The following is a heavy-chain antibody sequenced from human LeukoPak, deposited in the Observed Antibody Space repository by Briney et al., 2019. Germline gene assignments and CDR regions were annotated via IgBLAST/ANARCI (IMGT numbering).Heavy chain of an antibody. J-gene: IGHJ3*02. V-gene: IGHV4-34*01. Sequence: SETPSLTCAVYGGSFSAYYWSWIRQSPGKGLEWIGDINHTGGTTFDSSLKSRLTLSIDTSKSQFSLRLTSVTAADTALYYCARGDYYSAFDIWGQGTMVTVSS. CDR1: GGSFSAYY. CDR3: ARGDYYSAFDI. CDR2: INHTGGT. D-gene: IGHD2-21*01.